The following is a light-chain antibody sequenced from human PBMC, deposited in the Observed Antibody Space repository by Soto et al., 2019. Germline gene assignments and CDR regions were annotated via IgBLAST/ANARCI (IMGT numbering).Light chain of an antibody. V-gene: IGKV3-20*01. CDR2: GAS. CDR1: QSVSSSY. CDR3: QQYGSSPPIT. Sequence: EIVLTQSPGTLSLPPGERATLSCRASQSVSSSYLAWYQQKPGQAPRLLIYGASSRATGIPDRFSGSGSGTDFTLTISRLEPEDFAVYYCQQYGSSPPITFGQGTRLE. J-gene: IGKJ5*01.